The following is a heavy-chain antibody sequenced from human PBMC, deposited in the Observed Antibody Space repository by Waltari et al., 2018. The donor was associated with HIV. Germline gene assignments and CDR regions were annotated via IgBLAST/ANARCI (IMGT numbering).Heavy chain of an antibody. V-gene: IGHV4-34*01. CDR3: ARARYCSSTRCYTKGRRNSFYYYALDV. J-gene: IGHJ6*02. D-gene: IGHD2-2*02. Sequence: QVQLQQWGAGLLKPSETLSLTCAVYGGSFSGYYWSWIRQPPGKGLEWIGEINHRGSTTSNPSLKSRVIISVDTSMNQFSLKLSSGTAADTAVYYCARARYCSSTRCYTKGRRNSFYYYALDVWGQGTTVTVSS. CDR1: GGSFSGYY. CDR2: INHRGST.